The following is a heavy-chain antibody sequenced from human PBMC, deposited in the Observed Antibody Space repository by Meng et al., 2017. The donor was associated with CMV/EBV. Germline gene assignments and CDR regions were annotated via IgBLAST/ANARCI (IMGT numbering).Heavy chain of an antibody. J-gene: IGHJ5*02. CDR3: ARDLGCGGDCYSFP. V-gene: IGHV1-46*01. D-gene: IGHD2-21*01. Sequence: SGYAVPRYDMPGVRPAPGQGLEWMGILNPSGGSTSYAQKFQGRVTMTRDTSTSTVYMELSSLRSEDTAVYYCARDLGCGGDCYSFPWGQGTLVTVSS. CDR2: LNPSGGST. CDR1: GYAVPRYD.